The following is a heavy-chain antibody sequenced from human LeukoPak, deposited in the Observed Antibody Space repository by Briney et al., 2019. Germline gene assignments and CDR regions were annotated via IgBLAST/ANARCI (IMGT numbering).Heavy chain of an antibody. CDR2: ISSSSSYI. CDR1: GFTFSSYS. V-gene: IGHV3-21*01. J-gene: IGHJ3*02. CDR3: ARIGRDAFDI. Sequence: GGSLRLSCAASGFTFSSYSMNWVRQAPGKGLEWVSSISSSSSYIYYADSVKGRFTISRDNAKNSLYLQMNSLRAEDTAVCYCARIGRDAFDIWGQGTMVTVSS.